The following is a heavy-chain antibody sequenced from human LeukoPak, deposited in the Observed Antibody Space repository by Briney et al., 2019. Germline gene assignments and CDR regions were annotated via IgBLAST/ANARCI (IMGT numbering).Heavy chain of an antibody. CDR1: GYNFTSYW. CDR2: IYPDDSNT. D-gene: IGHD6-19*01. CDR3: ASSLAGTGDYFDY. V-gene: IGHV5-51*01. Sequence: GESLKISCKGSGYNFTSYWIGWVRQMPGKGLEWMGNIYPDDSNTRYSPSFQGQVTFSVDKSINTAYLQWSSLKASDTAMYYCASSLAGTGDYFDYWGQRTLVTVSS. J-gene: IGHJ4*02.